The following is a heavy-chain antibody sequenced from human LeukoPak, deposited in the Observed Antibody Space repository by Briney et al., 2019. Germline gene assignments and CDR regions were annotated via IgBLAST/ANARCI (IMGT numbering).Heavy chain of an antibody. Sequence: PSETLSLTCTVSGGSISSYYWSWLRQPAGKGLEWIGRIYTSGSTNYNPSLKSRVTMSVDTSKNQFSLKLSSVTAADTAVYYCAVPAAIAGIYYYGMDVWGQGTTVTVSS. J-gene: IGHJ6*02. V-gene: IGHV4-4*07. CDR1: GGSISSYY. D-gene: IGHD2-2*02. CDR2: IYTSGST. CDR3: AVPAAIAGIYYYGMDV.